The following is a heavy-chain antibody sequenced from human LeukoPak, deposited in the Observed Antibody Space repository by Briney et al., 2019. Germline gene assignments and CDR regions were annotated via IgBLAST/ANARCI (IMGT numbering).Heavy chain of an antibody. D-gene: IGHD2-2*01. V-gene: IGHV6-1*01. CDR2: TYYRSKWYN. J-gene: IGHJ5*02. CDR3: ARVYCSSTSCSNWFDP. Sequence: KPSQTLSLTCAISGDSVSSNSAAWNWIRQSPSRGLKWLGRTYYRSKWYNDYAVSVKSRITINPDTSKNQFSLQLNSVTPEDTAVYYCARVYCSSTSCSNWFDPWGQGTLVTVSS. CDR1: GDSVSSNSAA.